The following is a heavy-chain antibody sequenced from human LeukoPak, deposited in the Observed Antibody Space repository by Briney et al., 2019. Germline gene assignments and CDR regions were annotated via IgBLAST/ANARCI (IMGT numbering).Heavy chain of an antibody. CDR3: AKVFCLVRYCSGGSCCAPDY. CDR2: INPSGGSR. Sequence: ASVKVSCKASGYTFTSYYIHWVRQAPGQGLEWMGIINPSGGSRSYAQKFQGRVTMTRDMSTSTVYMELSSLRAEDTAVYYCAKVFCLVRYCSGGSCCAPDYWGQGTLVTVSS. V-gene: IGHV1-46*01. CDR1: GYTFTSYY. J-gene: IGHJ4*02. D-gene: IGHD2-15*01.